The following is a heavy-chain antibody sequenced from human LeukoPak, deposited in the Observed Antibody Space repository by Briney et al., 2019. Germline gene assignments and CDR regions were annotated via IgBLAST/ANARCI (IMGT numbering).Heavy chain of an antibody. J-gene: IGHJ6*04. Sequence: GGSLRLSCAASGFTFSDYYMNWIRQAPGKGLEWVSYIGRSDTTIYYADSVKGRFTISRDNAKNSLYLQMNSLRVEDTAVYYCAELGITMIGGVWGKGTTVTISS. D-gene: IGHD3-10*02. CDR2: IGRSDTTI. CDR3: AELGITMIGGV. CDR1: GFTFSDYY. V-gene: IGHV3-11*04.